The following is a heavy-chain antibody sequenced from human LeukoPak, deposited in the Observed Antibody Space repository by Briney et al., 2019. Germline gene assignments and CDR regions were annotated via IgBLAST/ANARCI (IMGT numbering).Heavy chain of an antibody. V-gene: IGHV1-2*02. J-gene: IGHJ4*02. CDR1: GYTFTGYY. CDR2: INPNSGGT. Sequence: GASVKVSCKAPGYTFTGYYMHWVRQAPGQGLEWMGWINPNSGGTNYAQKFQGGVTMTRDTSISTAYMELSRLRSDDTAVYYCAREGGFHYYGSGSYIGWGQGTLVTVSS. D-gene: IGHD3-10*01. CDR3: AREGGFHYYGSGSYIG.